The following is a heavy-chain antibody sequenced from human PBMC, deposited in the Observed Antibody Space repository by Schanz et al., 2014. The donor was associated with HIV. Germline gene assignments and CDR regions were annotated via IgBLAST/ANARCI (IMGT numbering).Heavy chain of an antibody. Sequence: HLVESGGGVVQPGRSLRLSCEGSGFTFGSYGMHWVRQAPGRGLEWVASISYHGSDKYYADSVKGRFTISRDNSKNTVYLQMDSLRAEDTAVYYCEKDLLSRYCSGGSCYSSYWGQGTLVTVSS. D-gene: IGHD2-15*01. CDR3: EKDLLSRYCSGGSCYSSY. CDR2: ISYHGSDK. CDR1: GFTFGSYG. J-gene: IGHJ4*02. V-gene: IGHV3-30*18.